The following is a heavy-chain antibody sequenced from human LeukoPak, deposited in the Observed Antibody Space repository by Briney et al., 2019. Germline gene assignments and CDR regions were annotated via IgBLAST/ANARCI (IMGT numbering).Heavy chain of an antibody. D-gene: IGHD3-16*01. CDR1: GFTFSSYA. CDR2: ISYDGSNK. Sequence: GGSLRLSCAASGFTFSSYAMHWVRQAPGKGLEWVAVISYDGSNKYYADSVKGRFTISRDNSKNTLYLQMNSLRAEDTAVYYCAKDGGLWNYFDYWGQGTLVTVSS. CDR3: AKDGGLWNYFDY. J-gene: IGHJ4*02. V-gene: IGHV3-30-3*01.